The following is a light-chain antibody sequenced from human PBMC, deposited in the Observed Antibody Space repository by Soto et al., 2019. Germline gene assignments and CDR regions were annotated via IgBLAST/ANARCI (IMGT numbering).Light chain of an antibody. V-gene: IGKV3-15*01. J-gene: IGKJ5*01. Sequence: EIVLTQSPATLSVSPGERATLSCRASQSVSSKLAWYQQKPGQAPRLLIYDTSTRATGIPARFSGSGSGTEFTLTISSLQSEDFAVSYCQPYSKGASFTFGEGSRLEV. CDR3: QPYSKGASFT. CDR2: DTS. CDR1: QSVSSK.